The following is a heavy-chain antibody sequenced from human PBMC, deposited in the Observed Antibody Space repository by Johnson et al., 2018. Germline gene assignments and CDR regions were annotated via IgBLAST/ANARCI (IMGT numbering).Heavy chain of an antibody. CDR3: ARHALGGVVGATDFQH. CDR1: GFTFTNYA. D-gene: IGHD1-26*01. V-gene: IGHV3-23*04. CDR2: ISGSGGGT. J-gene: IGHJ1*01. Sequence: VQLVQSGGGLEQPGVSLRLSCAASGFTFTNYAMSWVRQAPGKGLEWVSAISGSGGGTYYGDSVKGRFTISRDNSKNTLYLQWSSLKASDTAMYYCARHALGGVVGATDFQHWGQGTLVTVSS.